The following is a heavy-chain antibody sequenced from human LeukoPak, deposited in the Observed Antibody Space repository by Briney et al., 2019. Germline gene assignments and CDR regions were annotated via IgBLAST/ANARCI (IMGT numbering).Heavy chain of an antibody. D-gene: IGHD3-3*01. CDR1: VVAFSGYY. CDR3: AGSGYPFEY. V-gene: IGHV4-34*01. Sequence: PSETLSLTCAVFVVAFSGYYRSWVRQPPGKGLEWIGEINDSGSTNYNPSLKSRVTISIDTSKNQFFLRLSAVAAADTAGYHCAGSGYPFEYWGQGTLVTVSS. J-gene: IGHJ4*02. CDR2: INDSGST.